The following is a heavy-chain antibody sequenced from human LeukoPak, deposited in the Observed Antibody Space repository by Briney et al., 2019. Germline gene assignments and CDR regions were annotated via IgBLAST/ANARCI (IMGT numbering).Heavy chain of an antibody. CDR2: IIPIFGTA. V-gene: IGHV1-69*06. D-gene: IGHD3-16*01. Sequence: SVKVSCKASGYTFTSYYMHWVRQAPGQGLEWMGGIIPIFGTANYAQKFQGRVTITADKSTSTAYMELSSLRSEDTAVYYCARGLNYDYVWGSSLDYWGQGTLATVSS. J-gene: IGHJ4*02. CDR3: ARGLNYDYVWGSSLDY. CDR1: GYTFTSYY.